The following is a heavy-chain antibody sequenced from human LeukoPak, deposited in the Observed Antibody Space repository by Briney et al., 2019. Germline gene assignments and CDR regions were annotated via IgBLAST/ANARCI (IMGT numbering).Heavy chain of an antibody. CDR3: TRHHKAAAGVYYFDY. D-gene: IGHD6-13*01. J-gene: IGHJ4*02. CDR1: GFTVSSNY. CDR2: IRSKANSYAT. V-gene: IGHV3-73*01. Sequence: GGSLRLSCAASGFTVSSNYMSWVRQASGKGLEWVGRIRSKANSYATAYAASVKGRFTISRDDSKNTAYLQMNSLKTEDTAVYYCTRHHKAAAGVYYFDYWGQGTLVTVSS.